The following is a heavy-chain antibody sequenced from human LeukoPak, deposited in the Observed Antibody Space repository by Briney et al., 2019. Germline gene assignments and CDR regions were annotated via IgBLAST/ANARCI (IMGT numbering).Heavy chain of an antibody. D-gene: IGHD3-22*01. CDR1: GFTFSSYG. CDR3: AKDLRYYESSGYLDY. V-gene: IGHV3-30*18. J-gene: IGHJ4*02. Sequence: GGSLRLSCAAPGFTFSSYGMHWVRQAPGKGLEWVAVISYDGSNKYYADSVKGRFTISRDNSKNTLYLQMHSPRAEDTAVYYCAKDLRYYESSGYLDYWGQGTLVTVSS. CDR2: ISYDGSNK.